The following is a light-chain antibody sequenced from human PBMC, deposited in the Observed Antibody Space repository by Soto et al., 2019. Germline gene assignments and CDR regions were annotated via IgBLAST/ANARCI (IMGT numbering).Light chain of an antibody. V-gene: IGKV1-33*01. J-gene: IGKJ4*01. CDR1: QDISKY. CDR3: LQYDNLPFT. Sequence: DIQMTQSPSSLSASVGDRVTITCQASQDISKYLSWYQQRPGKAPKLLIYDASSLQTGVPSRFSGVRSGTDFTLSISGLQPEDIAKYHCLQYDNLPFTFGGGTKVVI. CDR2: DAS.